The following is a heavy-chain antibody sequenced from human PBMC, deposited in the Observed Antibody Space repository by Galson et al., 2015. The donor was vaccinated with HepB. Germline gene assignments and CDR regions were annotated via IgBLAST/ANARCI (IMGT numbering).Heavy chain of an antibody. CDR3: ARSHYGGNSYYFDY. V-gene: IGHV2-70*04. CDR2: IDWDDDK. Sequence: PALVKPTQTLTLTCTFSGFSLSTSGMRVSWIRQPPGKALEWLARIDWDDDKFYSTSLKTRLTISKDTSKNQVVLTMTNMDPVDTATYYCARSHYGGNSYYFDYWGQGTLVTVSS. CDR1: GFSLSTSGMR. J-gene: IGHJ4*02. D-gene: IGHD4-23*01.